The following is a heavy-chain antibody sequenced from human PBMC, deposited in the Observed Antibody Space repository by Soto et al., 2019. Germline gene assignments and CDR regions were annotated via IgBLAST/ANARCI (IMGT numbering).Heavy chain of an antibody. Sequence: QPGGSLRLACEASGFMFNDYGMHWVRQAPGKGLDWVAVISYHGDNKYYAQSVKGRFTISRDNSRNTLFLHIDSLRPEDTAVYHCVRGDLDTAVVNSPDAFDVWGPGTVVTVSS. J-gene: IGHJ3*01. CDR1: GFMFNDYG. V-gene: IGHV3-30*03. D-gene: IGHD5-18*01. CDR2: ISYHGDNK. CDR3: VRGDLDTAVVNSPDAFDV.